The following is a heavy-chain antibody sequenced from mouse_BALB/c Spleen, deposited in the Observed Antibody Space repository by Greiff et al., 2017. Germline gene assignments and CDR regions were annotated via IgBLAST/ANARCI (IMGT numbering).Heavy chain of an antibody. Sequence: QVQLKESGPELVKPGASVKISCKASGYAFSSSWMNWVKQRPGQGLEWIGRIYPGDGDTNYNGKFKGKATLTADKSSSTAYMQLSSLTSVDSAVYFCARNYRYDGYAMDYWGQGTSVTVSS. V-gene: IGHV1-82*01. CDR1: GYAFSSSW. J-gene: IGHJ4*01. CDR3: ARNYRYDGYAMDY. D-gene: IGHD2-14*01. CDR2: IYPGDGDT.